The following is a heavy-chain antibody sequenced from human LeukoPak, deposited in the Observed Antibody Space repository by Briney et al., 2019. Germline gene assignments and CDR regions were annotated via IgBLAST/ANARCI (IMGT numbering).Heavy chain of an antibody. V-gene: IGHV4-39*07. CDR3: AREKDIVVVPAASPYFDY. CDR2: IYYSGST. D-gene: IGHD2-2*01. CDR1: GGSISSSSYY. J-gene: IGHJ4*02. Sequence: SETLSLTCTVSGGSISSSSYYWGWIRRPPGKGLEWIGSIYYSGSTYYNPSLKSRVTISVDTSKNQFSLKLSSVTAAGTAVYYCAREKDIVVVPAASPYFDYWGQGTLVTVSS.